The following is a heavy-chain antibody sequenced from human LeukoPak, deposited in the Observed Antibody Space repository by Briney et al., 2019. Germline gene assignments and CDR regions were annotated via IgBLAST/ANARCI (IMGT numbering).Heavy chain of an antibody. V-gene: IGHV3-23*01. CDR2: ISGSGGSP. J-gene: IGHJ4*02. CDR3: AKRIQSAMATGY. D-gene: IGHD5-18*01. CDR1: AFSFSNSA. Sequence: GSLRLSCAPSAFSFSNSALSWVRQAPGKGLEWVSDISGSGGSPYYADSVKGRFTISRDNSKNTLYLQMNSLRAEDTAVYYCAKRIQSAMATGYWGQGTLVTVSS.